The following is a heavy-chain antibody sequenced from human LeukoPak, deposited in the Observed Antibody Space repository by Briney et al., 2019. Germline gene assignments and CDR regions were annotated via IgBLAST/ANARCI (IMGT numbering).Heavy chain of an antibody. CDR2: INHSGST. Sequence: ASETLSLTXAVYGGSFSGYYWSWIRQPPGKGLEWIGEINHSGSTNYNPSLKSRVTISVDTSKNQFSLKLSSVTAADTAVYYCARGHSYGFDYWGQGTLVTVSS. D-gene: IGHD5-18*01. V-gene: IGHV4-34*01. CDR1: GGSFSGYY. J-gene: IGHJ4*02. CDR3: ARGHSYGFDY.